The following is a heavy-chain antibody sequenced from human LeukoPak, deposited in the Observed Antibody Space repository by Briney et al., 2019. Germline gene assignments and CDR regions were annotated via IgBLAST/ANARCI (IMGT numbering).Heavy chain of an antibody. V-gene: IGHV3-7*01. J-gene: IGHJ3*02. CDR2: IKQDGSEK. D-gene: IGHD3-9*01. CDR1: GFTFSSYW. Sequence: GGSLRLSCAASGFTFSSYWMSWVRQAPGKGLEWVANIKQDGSEKYYVDSVKGRFTISRDNAKNSLYLQMNSLRAEDTAVYYCARDLTYYDILTGYDAFDIWGQGTMVTVSS. CDR3: ARDLTYYDILTGYDAFDI.